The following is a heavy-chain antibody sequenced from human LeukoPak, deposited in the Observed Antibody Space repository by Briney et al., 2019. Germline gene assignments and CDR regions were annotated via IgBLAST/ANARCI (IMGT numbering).Heavy chain of an antibody. D-gene: IGHD5-12*01. CDR3: ARDPRGYSGYQADY. CDR2: IYYSGST. Sequence: SETLSLTCTVSGGSISSSSYYWGWIRQPPGKGLEWIGSIYYSGSTYYNPSLKSRVTISVDTSKSQFSLKLSSVTAADTAVYYCARDPRGYSGYQADYWGQGTLVTVSS. J-gene: IGHJ4*02. CDR1: GGSISSSSYY. V-gene: IGHV4-39*07.